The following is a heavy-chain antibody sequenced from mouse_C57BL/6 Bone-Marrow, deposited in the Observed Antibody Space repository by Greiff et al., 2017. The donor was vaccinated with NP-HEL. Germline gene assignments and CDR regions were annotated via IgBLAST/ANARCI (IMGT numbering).Heavy chain of an antibody. J-gene: IGHJ1*03. D-gene: IGHD4-1*01. Sequence: QVQLQQPGAELVKPGASVKMSCKASGYTFTSYWITWVKQRPGQGLEWIGDIYPGSGSTNYNEKFKSKATLTVDTSSSTAYMQLSSLTSEDSAVYYCARSGRNWDAGYFDVWGTGTTVTVSS. CDR1: GYTFTSYW. CDR3: ARSGRNWDAGYFDV. V-gene: IGHV1-55*01. CDR2: IYPGSGST.